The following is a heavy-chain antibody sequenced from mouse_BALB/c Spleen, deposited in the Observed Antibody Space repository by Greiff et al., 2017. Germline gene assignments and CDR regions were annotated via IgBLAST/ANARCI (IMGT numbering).Heavy chain of an antibody. Sequence: EVKLVESGGGLVQPGGSRKLSCAASGFTFSSFGMHWVRQAPGKGLEWVAYISSGSSTIYYADTVKGRFTISRDNPKNTLFLQMTSLRSEDTAMYYCARSTMRKAWFAYWGQGTLVTVSA. CDR3: ARSTMRKAWFAY. CDR2: ISSGSSTI. V-gene: IGHV5-17*02. J-gene: IGHJ3*01. CDR1: GFTFSSFG. D-gene: IGHD2-4*01.